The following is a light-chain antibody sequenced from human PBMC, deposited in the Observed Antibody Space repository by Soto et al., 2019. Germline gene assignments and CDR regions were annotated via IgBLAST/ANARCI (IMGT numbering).Light chain of an antibody. Sequence: EVVLTQSPATLSLSQRERATLSYRASQNSNNYLAWYQQKPGQAPMLLIYDASSRATGIPARFSGSGSGTDFILTISSLEPEDFGVYFCQQRNNWVTFGGGTKVDIK. CDR2: DAS. CDR1: QNSNNY. V-gene: IGKV3-11*01. CDR3: QQRNNWVT. J-gene: IGKJ4*01.